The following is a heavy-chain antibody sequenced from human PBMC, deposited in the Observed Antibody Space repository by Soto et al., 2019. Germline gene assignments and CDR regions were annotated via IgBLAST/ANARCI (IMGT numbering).Heavy chain of an antibody. CDR1: GGTFSSYA. Sequence: GASVKVSCKASGGTFSSYAISWARQAPGQGLEWMGGIIPIFGTANYAQKFQGRVTITADESTSTAYMELSSLRSEDTAVYYCARESTGEEDFDIWGQGTMVTVSS. CDR3: ARESTGEEDFDI. J-gene: IGHJ3*02. CDR2: IIPIFGTA. V-gene: IGHV1-69*13.